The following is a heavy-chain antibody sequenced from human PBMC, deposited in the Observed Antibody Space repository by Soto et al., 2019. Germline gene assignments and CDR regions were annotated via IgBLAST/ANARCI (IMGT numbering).Heavy chain of an antibody. J-gene: IGHJ4*02. D-gene: IGHD1-26*01. Sequence: VWIGQRPGKGLEGIGTISSTGYTHYTPSLSSRLSISVDTSKNQFSLQLTSVTAADTSVYFCVRPPATLTPAYRGPGTLVT. V-gene: IGHV4-39*01. CDR3: VRPPATLTPAY. CDR2: ISSTGYT.